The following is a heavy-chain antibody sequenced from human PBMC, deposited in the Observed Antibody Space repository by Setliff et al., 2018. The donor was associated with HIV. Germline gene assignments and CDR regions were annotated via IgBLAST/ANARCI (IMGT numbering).Heavy chain of an antibody. V-gene: IGHV5-51*01. CDR1: GYSFPTYW. D-gene: IGHD3-10*01. CDR2: IYPDESDS. J-gene: IGHJ3*02. Sequence: GESLKISCKGSGYSFPTYWIAWVRQMPGKGLEWMGVIYPDESDSRYSPSFRGQVTISADKSINTAYLQWSSLKASDTAMYYCARRGFRDSDAFDIWGQGTMVTVSS. CDR3: ARRGFRDSDAFDI.